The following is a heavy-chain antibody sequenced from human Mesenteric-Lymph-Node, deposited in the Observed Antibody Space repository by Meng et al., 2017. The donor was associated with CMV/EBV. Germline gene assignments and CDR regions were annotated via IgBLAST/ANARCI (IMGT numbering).Heavy chain of an antibody. D-gene: IGHD3-9*01. V-gene: IGHV4-34*01. CDR1: GGAFSGYY. CDR3: ARGSSYDILTGYFDY. J-gene: IGHJ4*02. CDR2: INHSGST. Sequence: HPLGARLVKPSETLAVTCAVYGGAFSGYYWNWIRQSPEKGLEWSGEINHSGSTTYNPSFTSRIIISVDTSTNQISLNMSSVTAADTAVYYCARGSSYDILTGYFDYWGQGALVTVSS.